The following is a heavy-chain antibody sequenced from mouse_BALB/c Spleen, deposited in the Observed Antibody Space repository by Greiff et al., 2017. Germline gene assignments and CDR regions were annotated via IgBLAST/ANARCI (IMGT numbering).Heavy chain of an antibody. CDR1: GYTFSSYW. Sequence: QVQLKESGAELMKPGASVKISCKATGYTFSSYWIEWVKQRPGHGLEWIGEILPGSGSTNYNEKFKGKATFTADTSSNTAYMQLSSLTSEDSAVYYCASYYYGSRAWFAYWGQGTLVTVSA. CDR2: ILPGSGST. V-gene: IGHV1-9*01. J-gene: IGHJ3*01. D-gene: IGHD1-1*01. CDR3: ASYYYGSRAWFAY.